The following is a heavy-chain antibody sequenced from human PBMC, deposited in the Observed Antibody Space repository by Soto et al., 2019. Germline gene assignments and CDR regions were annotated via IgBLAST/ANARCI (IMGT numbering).Heavy chain of an antibody. V-gene: IGHV1-2*02. CDR1: GFSFTGYY. CDR2: INAHSGGT. CDR3: AKDLTRQLAYWLDP. D-gene: IGHD6-6*01. Sequence: ASVKVSCKASGFSFTGYYIHWLRQAPGQGLEWMGWINAHSGGTEYAQKFQGRVTLTRDTSIATAYLTLTSLTSDDTALYYCAKDLTRQLAYWLDPWGEGTQVTVS. J-gene: IGHJ5*02.